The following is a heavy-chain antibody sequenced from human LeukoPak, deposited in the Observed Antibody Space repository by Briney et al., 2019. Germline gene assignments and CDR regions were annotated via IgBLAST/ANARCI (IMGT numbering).Heavy chain of an antibody. CDR1: GFTFSSYS. Sequence: GGSLRLSCAASGFTFSSYSMNWVRQAPGKGLEWVSSISSSSSYIYYADSVKSRFTISRDNAKNSLYLQMNSLRAEDTAVYYCARGSGYDYDSSGYYPAEIDYWGQGTLVTVSS. D-gene: IGHD3-22*01. J-gene: IGHJ4*02. CDR2: ISSSSSYI. V-gene: IGHV3-21*01. CDR3: ARGSGYDYDSSGYYPAEIDY.